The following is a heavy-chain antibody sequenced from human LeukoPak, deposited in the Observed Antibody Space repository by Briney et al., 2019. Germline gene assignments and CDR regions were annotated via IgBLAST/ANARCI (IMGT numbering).Heavy chain of an antibody. CDR2: IYYSGST. CDR1: GGSISSSSYY. D-gene: IGHD3-9*01. Sequence: SETLSLTCTVSGGSISSSSYYWGWIRQPPGKGLEGIGSIYYSGSTYYNPSLNSRATISVDTSKNQCSLKLSSVTAADTAVYYCARVHYDILTGYPSRDYWGQGTLVTVSS. J-gene: IGHJ4*02. V-gene: IGHV4-39*07. CDR3: ARVHYDILTGYPSRDY.